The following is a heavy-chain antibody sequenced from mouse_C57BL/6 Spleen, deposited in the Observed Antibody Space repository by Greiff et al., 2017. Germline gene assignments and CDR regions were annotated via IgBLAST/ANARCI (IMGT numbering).Heavy chain of an antibody. Sequence: VKQSCKASGYTFTSYWMQWVKLRPGQGLEWIGEIDPSDSHTNYNQKFKGKATLTVDTSSSTAYMQLSSLTSEDSAVYYCARGPGTWAYWGQGTLVTVSA. V-gene: IGHV1-50*01. CDR3: ARGPGTWAY. CDR2: IDPSDSHT. J-gene: IGHJ3*01. D-gene: IGHD4-1*01. CDR1: GYTFTSYW.